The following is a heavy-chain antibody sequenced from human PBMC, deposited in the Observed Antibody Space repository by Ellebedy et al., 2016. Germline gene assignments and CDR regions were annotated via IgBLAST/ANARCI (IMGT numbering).Heavy chain of an antibody. D-gene: IGHD2-15*01. Sequence: GESLKISCPASGFTFSDYRMSWFRQAPGKGLESVGFIRSKAYGGTTEYAASVKGRFSISRDDSKSIAYLQMNSLKTEDTAVYYCTRDGGWRGCSGGSCYSGYWGQGTLVTVSS. CDR3: TRDGGWRGCSGGSCYSGY. CDR1: GFTFSDYR. V-gene: IGHV3-49*03. CDR2: IRSKAYGGTT. J-gene: IGHJ4*02.